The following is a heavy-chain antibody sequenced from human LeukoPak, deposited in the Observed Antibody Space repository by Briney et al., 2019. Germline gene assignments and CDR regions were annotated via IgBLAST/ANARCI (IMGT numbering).Heavy chain of an antibody. CDR2: IHHSGSI. Sequence: PSGTLSLTCAVSGYSISSGYYWGWNRQPPGKGLEWIASIHHSGSIYYNPSLKSRVTISLDTSKNHFSLKLSSVTAADTAVYYCASGNIAPRRLDYWGQGTLVTVSS. CDR3: ASGNIAPRRLDY. CDR1: GYSISSGYY. J-gene: IGHJ4*02. D-gene: IGHD6-6*01. V-gene: IGHV4-38-2*01.